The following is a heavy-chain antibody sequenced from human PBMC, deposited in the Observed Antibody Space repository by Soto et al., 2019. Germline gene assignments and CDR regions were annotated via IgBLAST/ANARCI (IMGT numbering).Heavy chain of an antibody. CDR2: ISSSSSTI. V-gene: IGHV3-48*01. J-gene: IGHJ4*02. D-gene: IGHD3-22*01. CDR1: GFTFGSYS. Sequence: GGSLRLSCAASGFTFGSYSMNWVRQAPGKGLEWVSYISSSSSTIYYADSVKGRFTISRDNAKNSLYLQMNSLRAEDTAVYYCAREIYDSSGYYAPFDYWGQGT. CDR3: AREIYDSSGYYAPFDY.